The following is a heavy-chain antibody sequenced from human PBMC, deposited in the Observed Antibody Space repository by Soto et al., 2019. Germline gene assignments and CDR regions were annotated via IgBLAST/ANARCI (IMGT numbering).Heavy chain of an antibody. V-gene: IGHV5-51*01. Sequence: PGESLKISCKGSGYSFTSYWIAWVRQMPGKGLEWMGIIYPDDSDTRYSPSFQGQVTISADKSISTAFLQWSSLKASDTAMYYCARHSSGFAAFDIWGQVTIVTVPS. CDR1: GYSFTSYW. CDR2: IYPDDSDT. J-gene: IGHJ3*02. D-gene: IGHD3-22*01. CDR3: ARHSSGFAAFDI.